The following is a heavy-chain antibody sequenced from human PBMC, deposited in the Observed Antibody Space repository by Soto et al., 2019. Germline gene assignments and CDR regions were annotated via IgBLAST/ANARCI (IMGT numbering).Heavy chain of an antibody. D-gene: IGHD6-13*01. CDR1: GGSFSGYY. J-gene: IGHJ4*02. CDR3: ARLDSSSWEYDY. V-gene: IGHV4-34*01. Sequence: SETLSLTCAVYGGSFSGYYWSWIRQPPGKGLEWIGEINHSGSTNYNPSLKSRVTISVDTSKNQFSLKLSSVTAAYTAVYYCARLDSSSWEYDYWGQGTLVTVSS. CDR2: INHSGST.